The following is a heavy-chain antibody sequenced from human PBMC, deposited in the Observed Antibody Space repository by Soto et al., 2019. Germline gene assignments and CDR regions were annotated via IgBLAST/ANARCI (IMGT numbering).Heavy chain of an antibody. CDR3: ARDFQVQGYCPDGVCSSV. V-gene: IGHV1-18*01. CDR1: GYTFSKYA. D-gene: IGHD2-8*01. Sequence: QGELVQSGAEVKKPGASVKVSCKASGYTFSKYAISWVRQAPGQGLEWMGWTSPYDDNSIYAQKFQGRVTMTSDTSTSTAYMEVRNLRSDDTAVYYCARDFQVQGYCPDGVCSSVCGQGTTVTVSS. J-gene: IGHJ6*02. CDR2: TSPYDDNS.